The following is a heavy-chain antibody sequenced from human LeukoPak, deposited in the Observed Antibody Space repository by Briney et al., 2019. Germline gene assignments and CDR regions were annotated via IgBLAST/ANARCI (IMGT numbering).Heavy chain of an antibody. CDR1: GFTFSSYW. CDR2: ITRSSSAK. CDR3: TRDQEGSDY. V-gene: IGHV3-48*01. J-gene: IGHJ4*02. Sequence: SGGSLRLSCAASGFTFSSYWMHWVRQAPGKGLEWVSYITRSSSAKFYADSMKGRFTISRDNAENLLYLQMNSLRAEDTAVYYCTRDQEGSDYWGQGTLVTVSS.